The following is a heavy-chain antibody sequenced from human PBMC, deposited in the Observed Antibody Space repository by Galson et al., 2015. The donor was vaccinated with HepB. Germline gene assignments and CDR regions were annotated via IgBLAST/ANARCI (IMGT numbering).Heavy chain of an antibody. CDR1: GFTFSSST. CDR3: AAEHYYDSSGYYILSYYYGMDV. CDR2: IVVGSGNV. V-gene: IGHV1-58*01. D-gene: IGHD3-22*01. J-gene: IGHJ6*02. Sequence: SVKVSCKASGFTFSSSTVQWVRQARGQRLEWIGWIVVGSGNVNYAQKFQERVTITRDMSTSTVYMEMSSLRSEDTAVYYCAAEHYYDSSGYYILSYYYGMDVWGQGTTVTVSS.